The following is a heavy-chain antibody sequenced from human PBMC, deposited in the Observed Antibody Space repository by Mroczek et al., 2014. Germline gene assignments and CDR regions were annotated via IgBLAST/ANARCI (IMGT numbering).Heavy chain of an antibody. Sequence: QVQLVESGPGLVKPSQTLSLTCAISGDSVSSNSAAWNWIRQSPSRGLEWLGRTYYRSKWYNDYAVSVKSRITINPDTSKNQFSLHLYSVTPEDTAVYYCARGKKITIFGVGHDRYYYYYMDVWGKGTTVTVSS. CDR2: TYYRSKWYN. CDR3: ARGKKITIFGVGHDRYYYYYMDV. V-gene: IGHV6-1*01. CDR1: GDSVSSNSAA. D-gene: IGHD3-3*01. J-gene: IGHJ6*03.